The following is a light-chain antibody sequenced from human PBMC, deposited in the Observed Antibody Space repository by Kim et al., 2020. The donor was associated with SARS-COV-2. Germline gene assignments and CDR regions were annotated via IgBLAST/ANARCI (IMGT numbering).Light chain of an antibody. CDR2: GKN. V-gene: IGLV3-19*01. Sequence: VALGQTVRITCQGDSLRRYYAPWYQQKPGQAPILVIYGKNNRPSGIPDRFSGSSSGNTASLTITGTQAGDEADYYCNSRDSNDNVVFGGGTQLTVL. J-gene: IGLJ2*01. CDR1: SLRRYY. CDR3: NSRDSNDNVV.